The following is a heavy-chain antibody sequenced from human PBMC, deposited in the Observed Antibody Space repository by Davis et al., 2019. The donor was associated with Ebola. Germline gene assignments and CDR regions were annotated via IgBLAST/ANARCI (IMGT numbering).Heavy chain of an antibody. CDR2: ISSSDDSM. CDR3: ARDYDYVWGSYRPNYFDY. CDR1: GFTFSNYN. Sequence: PGGSLRLSCAVSGFTFSNYNMNWVRQAPGKGLEWVSSISSSDDSMFYADSVKGRFTISRDNANNSLYLQMNSLRAEDTAVFYCARDYDYVWGSYRPNYFDYWGQGTLVTVSS. J-gene: IGHJ4*02. V-gene: IGHV3-21*01. D-gene: IGHD3-16*02.